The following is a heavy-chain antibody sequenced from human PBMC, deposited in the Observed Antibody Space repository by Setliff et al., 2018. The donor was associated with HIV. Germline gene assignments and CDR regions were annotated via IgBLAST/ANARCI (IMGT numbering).Heavy chain of an antibody. CDR3: ARATIAAAGNYYYYMDV. CDR2: INTKTGNP. D-gene: IGHD6-13*01. V-gene: IGHV7-4-1*02. J-gene: IGHJ6*03. Sequence: GASVKVSCKASGYTFTSYTMNWVRQAPGQGLEWMGWINTKTGNPTYAQGFTGRFVFSLDTSVSTAYLQISSLKADDTAVYYCARATIAAAGNYYYYMDVWGKGTTVTVSS. CDR1: GYTFTSYT.